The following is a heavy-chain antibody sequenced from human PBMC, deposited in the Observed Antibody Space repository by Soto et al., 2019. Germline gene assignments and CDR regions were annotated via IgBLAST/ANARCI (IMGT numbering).Heavy chain of an antibody. V-gene: IGHV3-7*01. CDR3: ARDKIAVAGTRWFDP. J-gene: IGHJ5*02. D-gene: IGHD6-19*01. CDR2: IKQDGSEK. Sequence: PGGSLRLSCAASGFSFSSYWMSWVRQAPGKGLEWVANIKQDGSEKYYVDSVKGRFTISRDNAKNSLYLQMNSLRAEDTAVYYCARDKIAVAGTRWFDPWGQGTLVTVSS. CDR1: GFSFSSYW.